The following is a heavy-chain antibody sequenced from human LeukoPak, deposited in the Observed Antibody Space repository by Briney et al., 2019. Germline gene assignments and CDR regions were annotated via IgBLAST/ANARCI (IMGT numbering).Heavy chain of an antibody. J-gene: IGHJ4*02. CDR2: ISGSGGST. V-gene: IGHV3-23*01. CDR1: GFTFSSYA. D-gene: IGHD2-2*01. CDR3: EKAPRYCSSTSCYADY. Sequence: GGSLRLSCAASGFTFSSYAMSWVRQAPGKGLEWVSAISGSGGSTYYADSVKGRFTISRDNSKNTLYLQMNSLRAEDTAVYYCEKAPRYCSSTSCYADYWGQGTLVTVSS.